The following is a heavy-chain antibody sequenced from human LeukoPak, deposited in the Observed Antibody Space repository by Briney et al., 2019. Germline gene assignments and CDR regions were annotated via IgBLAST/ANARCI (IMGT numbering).Heavy chain of an antibody. D-gene: IGHD6-19*01. V-gene: IGHV1-8*01. J-gene: IGHJ4*02. CDR1: GYTFTSYD. Sequence: ASVKVSCKASGYTFTSYDINWVRQATGQGPEWVGWMNPSGGQTNYAQSLQGRVTMTRNTSTSTAYMDLSSLRSEDTAVYYCTRRSVAGTFEYWGQGTLVTVSS. CDR3: TRRSVAGTFEY. CDR2: MNPSGGQT.